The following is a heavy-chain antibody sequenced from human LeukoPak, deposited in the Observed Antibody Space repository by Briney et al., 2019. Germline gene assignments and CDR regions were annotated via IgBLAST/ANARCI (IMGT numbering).Heavy chain of an antibody. CDR1: GFTFSSYA. Sequence: PGGSLRLSCAASGFTFSSYAMSWVRQAPGKGLEWVSAISGSGGSTYYADSVKGRFTISRDNSKNTLYVQMNSLRAEDTAIYYCARDSGYGGRNFDYWGQGTLVTVSS. D-gene: IGHD4-23*01. V-gene: IGHV3-23*01. CDR3: ARDSGYGGRNFDY. J-gene: IGHJ4*02. CDR2: ISGSGGST.